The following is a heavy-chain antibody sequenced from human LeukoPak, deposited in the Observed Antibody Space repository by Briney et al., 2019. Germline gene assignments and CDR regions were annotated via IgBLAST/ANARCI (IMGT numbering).Heavy chain of an antibody. CDR1: GFTFSSDW. CDR3: AREGAMGAAAGPFDY. V-gene: IGHV3-74*01. Sequence: PGGSLRLSCAASGFTFSSDWMHWVRQSPGKGLVWVSRINGDGSSTSYADSVKGRFTISRDNAKNSLYLQMNSLRAEDTAVCYCAREGAMGAAAGPFDYWGQGTLVTVSS. D-gene: IGHD6-13*01. J-gene: IGHJ4*02. CDR2: INGDGSST.